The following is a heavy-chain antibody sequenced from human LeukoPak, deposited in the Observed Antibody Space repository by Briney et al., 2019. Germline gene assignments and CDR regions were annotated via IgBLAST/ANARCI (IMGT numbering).Heavy chain of an antibody. CDR3: AKGVGRGALASYYFDY. CDR1: GFTFSSYA. D-gene: IGHD1-26*01. V-gene: IGHV3-23*01. CDR2: ISNSAGST. Sequence: GGSLRLSCAASGFTFSSYAMSWVRQAPGKGLEWVSAISNSAGSTYYAASVKGRFTISRDNSKNTLYLLMNSLRADDTAVYYCAKGVGRGALASYYFDYWGQGTLVTVSS. J-gene: IGHJ4*02.